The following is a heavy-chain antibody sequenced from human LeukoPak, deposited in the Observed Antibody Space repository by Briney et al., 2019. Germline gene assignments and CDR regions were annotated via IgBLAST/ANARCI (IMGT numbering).Heavy chain of an antibody. J-gene: IGHJ5*02. Sequence: PSETLSLTCTVSGGSISSSSYYWGWIRQPPGKGLEWIGSIYYSGSTYYNPSLKSRVTISVDTSKNQFSLKLSSVTAADTAVYYCARSIGHETYYYDSSGSGNWFDPWGQGTLVTVSS. D-gene: IGHD3-22*01. V-gene: IGHV4-39*07. CDR2: IYYSGST. CDR1: GGSISSSSYY. CDR3: ARSIGHETYYYDSSGSGNWFDP.